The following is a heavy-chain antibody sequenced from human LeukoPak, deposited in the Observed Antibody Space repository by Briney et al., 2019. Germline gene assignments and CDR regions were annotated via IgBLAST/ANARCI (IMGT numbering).Heavy chain of an antibody. Sequence: GGSLRLSCAASGFTFSSFSMNWVRQAPGKGLEWVSTLGPSGTTTTYADSVRGRFTISRDSSSNTLFLQMNNLRADDTAVYYCARSPSLLWFGAAAFLDYWGQGALVTVSS. CDR1: GFTFSSFS. J-gene: IGHJ4*02. CDR3: ARSPSLLWFGAAAFLDY. D-gene: IGHD3-10*01. CDR2: LGPSGTTT. V-gene: IGHV3-23*01.